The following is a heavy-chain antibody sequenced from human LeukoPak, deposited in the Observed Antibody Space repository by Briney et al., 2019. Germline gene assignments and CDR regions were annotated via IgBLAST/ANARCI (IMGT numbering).Heavy chain of an antibody. CDR3: ARVSGDSGYFDC. CDR2: IKQDGSEK. CDR1: GFTFSFYW. D-gene: IGHD1-26*01. V-gene: IGHV3-7*02. Sequence: GGSLRLSCVASGFTFSFYWMGWVRQATGKGLEWGANIKQDGSEKYYVDSARGRFTISRDNAKNSLYLQMNSLRAEDTAVYYCARVSGDSGYFDCWGQGTLVTVSS. J-gene: IGHJ4*02.